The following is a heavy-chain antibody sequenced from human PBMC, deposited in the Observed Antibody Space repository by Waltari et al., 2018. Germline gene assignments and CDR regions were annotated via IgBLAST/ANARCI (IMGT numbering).Heavy chain of an antibody. J-gene: IGHJ6*02. CDR3: ARDYCDRTYCHGMDV. D-gene: IGHD3-22*01. Sequence: VQPVGYGGGVVRPARSLALSCSASAFSIPSSAMPWVRQAPGKGLEWGAVISYNERNIYYVDSVKGRFTISRDNSKKMLYLQMNSLRGEDTAVYYCARDYCDRTYCHGMDVWGQGTTVTVSS. V-gene: IGHV3-30*04. CDR1: AFSIPSSA. CDR2: ISYNERNI.